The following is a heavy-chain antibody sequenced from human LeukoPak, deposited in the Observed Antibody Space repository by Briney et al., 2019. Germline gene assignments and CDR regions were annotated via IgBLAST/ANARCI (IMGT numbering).Heavy chain of an antibody. D-gene: IGHD6-13*01. CDR2: IYYSGST. J-gene: IGHJ4*02. V-gene: IGHV4-39*01. Sequence: SETLSLTCTVSGGSIGSSSYYWGWIRQPPGKGLEWIGSIYYSGSTYYNPSLKSRVTISVDTSKNQFSLKLSSVTAADTAVYYCASKGVQRSYYFDYWGQGTLVTVSS. CDR3: ASKGVQRSYYFDY. CDR1: GGSIGSSSYY.